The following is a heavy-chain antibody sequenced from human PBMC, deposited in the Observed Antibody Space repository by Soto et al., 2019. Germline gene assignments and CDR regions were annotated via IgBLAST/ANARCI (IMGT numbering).Heavy chain of an antibody. CDR2: INTDGSST. CDR1: GFSFSNYW. D-gene: IGHD3-9*01. CDR3: ARSPGGYYID. Sequence: EVQLVESGGGLVQPEGSLRLSCTDSGFSFSNYWMHWVRQGPGKGLVWVSRINTDGSSTNYADSVKGRFTISRDNAKNTLYLQMNSLRAEDTAVYYCARSPGGYYIDWGQGTMVTVSS. V-gene: IGHV3-74*01. J-gene: IGHJ3*01.